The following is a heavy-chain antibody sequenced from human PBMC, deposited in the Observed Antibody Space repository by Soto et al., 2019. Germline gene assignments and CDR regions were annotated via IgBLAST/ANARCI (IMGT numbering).Heavy chain of an antibody. CDR3: ARQASYWHGGGGWLDP. Sequence: GGSLRLSCAASGFTFSASDIHWVRQAAGKGLEWVSAIGTLHDTYYPDSVKGRFTISRDNAKNSLYLQMNSLRAGDTAVYYCARQASYWHGGGGWLDPWGQGTLVTVSS. V-gene: IGHV3-13*01. CDR2: IGTLHDT. D-gene: IGHD2-8*02. J-gene: IGHJ5*02. CDR1: GFTFSASD.